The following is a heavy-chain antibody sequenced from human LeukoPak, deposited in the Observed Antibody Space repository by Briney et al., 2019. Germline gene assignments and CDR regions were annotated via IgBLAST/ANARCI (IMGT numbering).Heavy chain of an antibody. Sequence: GGSLRLSCAASGFTFSSYGMHWVRQAPGKGLEWVAVISYDGSNKYYADSAKGRFTISRDNSKNTLYLQMNSLRAEDTAVYYCAKDFSGSQGYWGQGTLVTVSS. D-gene: IGHD1-26*01. V-gene: IGHV3-30*18. CDR2: ISYDGSNK. J-gene: IGHJ4*02. CDR1: GFTFSSYG. CDR3: AKDFSGSQGY.